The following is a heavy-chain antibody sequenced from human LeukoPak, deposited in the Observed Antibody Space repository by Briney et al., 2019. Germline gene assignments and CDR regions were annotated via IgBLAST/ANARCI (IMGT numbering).Heavy chain of an antibody. V-gene: IGHV3-48*03. CDR3: ARDENGDFSFDY. J-gene: IGHJ4*02. Sequence: GGSLRLSCAASGFTFSSYEVNWVRQAPGKGLEWVSYISSSGSSIYYADSVKGRFTISRDNAKNSLYLQMNSLRAEDTAIYYCARDENGDFSFDYWGQGTLVTVSS. CDR1: GFTFSSYE. CDR2: ISSSGSSI. D-gene: IGHD4-17*01.